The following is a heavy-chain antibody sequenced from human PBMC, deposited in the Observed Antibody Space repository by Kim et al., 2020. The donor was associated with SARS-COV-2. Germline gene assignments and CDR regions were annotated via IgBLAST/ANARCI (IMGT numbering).Heavy chain of an antibody. CDR2: IYSGGST. CDR1: GFTVSSNY. J-gene: IGHJ6*03. CDR3: ARDRASGSNYYYYYYMDV. V-gene: IGHV3-66*01. D-gene: IGHD4-4*01. Sequence: GGSLRLSCAASGFTVSSNYMSWVRQAPGKGLECVSVIYSGGSTYYADSVKGRFTISRDNSKNTLYLQMNSLRAEDTAVYYCARDRASGSNYYYYYYMDVWGKGTTVTVSS.